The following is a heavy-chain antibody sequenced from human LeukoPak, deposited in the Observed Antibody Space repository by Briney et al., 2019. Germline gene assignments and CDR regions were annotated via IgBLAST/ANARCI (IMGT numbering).Heavy chain of an antibody. V-gene: IGHV3-66*01. CDR3: ASGSDSSGYYFPFDY. Sequence: GGSLRLSCAASGFTVSSNYMSWVRQAPGKGLEWVSVIYGSGSTYYADSVKGRFTISRDNSKNTLYLQMNSLRAEDTAVYYCASGSDSSGYYFPFDYWGQGTLVTVSS. J-gene: IGHJ4*02. CDR1: GFTVSSNY. D-gene: IGHD3-22*01. CDR2: IYGSGST.